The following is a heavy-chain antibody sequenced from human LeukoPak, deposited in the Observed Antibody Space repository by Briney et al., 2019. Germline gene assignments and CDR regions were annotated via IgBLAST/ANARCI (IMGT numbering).Heavy chain of an antibody. CDR1: GGSISSGDYY. CDR2: IYYSRST. D-gene: IGHD2-15*01. Sequence: PSETLSLTCTVSGGSISSGDYYWSWIRQPPGKGLEWIGYIYYSRSTYYHPSLKSRVTISVDTSKNQFSLKLSSVTAADTAVYYCARWGYCSGGSCNGGFDYWGQGTLVTVSS. CDR3: ARWGYCSGGSCNGGFDY. V-gene: IGHV4-30-4*01. J-gene: IGHJ4*02.